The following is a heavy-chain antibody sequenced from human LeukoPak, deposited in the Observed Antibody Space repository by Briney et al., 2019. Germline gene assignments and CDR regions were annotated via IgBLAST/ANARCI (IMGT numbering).Heavy chain of an antibody. D-gene: IGHD2-15*01. Sequence: SETLSLTCTVSGGSISSYYWSWIRQPPGKGLEWIGYIYYSGSTNYNPSLKSRVTISVDTSKNQFSLKLSSVTAADTAVYYCARVGYCSGGSCYHYYGMDVWGQGTTVTVS. CDR3: ARVGYCSGGSCYHYYGMDV. V-gene: IGHV4-59*01. CDR2: IYYSGST. CDR1: GGSISSYY. J-gene: IGHJ6*02.